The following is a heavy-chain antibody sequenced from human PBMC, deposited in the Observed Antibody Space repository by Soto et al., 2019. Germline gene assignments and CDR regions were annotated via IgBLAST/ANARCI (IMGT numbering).Heavy chain of an antibody. CDR3: AVIIDCSSTSCPPRY. D-gene: IGHD2-2*01. V-gene: IGHV1-69*13. CDR2: IIPIFGTA. J-gene: IGHJ4*02. CDR1: GGTFSSYA. Sequence: GASLKVSCKASGGTFSSYAISWVRQAPGQGLEWMGGIIPIFGTANYAQKFQGRVTITADESTSTAYMELSSLRSEDTAVYYCAVIIDCSSTSCPPRYWGQGTLVTVSS.